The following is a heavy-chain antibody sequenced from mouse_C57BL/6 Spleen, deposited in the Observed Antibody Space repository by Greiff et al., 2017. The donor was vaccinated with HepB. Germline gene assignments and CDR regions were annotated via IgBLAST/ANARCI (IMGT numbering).Heavy chain of an antibody. V-gene: IGHV1-64*01. CDR2: IHPNSGST. CDR1: GYTFTSYW. Sequence: QVQLQQPGAELVKPGASVKLSCKASGYTFTSYWMHWVKQRPGQGLEWIGMIHPNSGSTNYNEKFKSKATLTVDKASSTAYMQLSSLTSEDSAVYYCSREWDDYDGAWFAYWGQGTLVTVSA. CDR3: SREWDDYDGAWFAY. J-gene: IGHJ3*01. D-gene: IGHD2-4*01.